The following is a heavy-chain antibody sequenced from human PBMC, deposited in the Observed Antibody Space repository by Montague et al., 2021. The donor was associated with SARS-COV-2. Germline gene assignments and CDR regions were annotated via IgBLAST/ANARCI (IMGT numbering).Heavy chain of an antibody. V-gene: IGHV4-34*01. D-gene: IGHD3-22*01. CDR3: ARGRQHFNMIVVVMTGGEYYFDY. J-gene: IGHJ4*02. CDR2: INHRGTS. CDR1: GGSFSAYY. Sequence: SETLSLTCAVYGGSFSAYYWSWIRQPPGKGLEWIGEINHRGTSNYNPSLKSRVSISADTSKNQFSLYLGSVTAADTAVYYCARGRQHFNMIVVVMTGGEYYFDYWAQGTLVTVSS.